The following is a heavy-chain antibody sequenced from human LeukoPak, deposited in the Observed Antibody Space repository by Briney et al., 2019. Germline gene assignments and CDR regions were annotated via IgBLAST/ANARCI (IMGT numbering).Heavy chain of an antibody. CDR2: IYPGDSDT. CDR3: ARFTEGWYFFDS. J-gene: IGHJ4*02. Sequence: GESLKISCNGSGYIFTNYWIGWVRQLPGKGLEWVEIIYPGDSDTRYSPVFQGQVTISADKSISTAYLQWSSMQASDTAMYYCARFTEGWYFFDSWGQGTLVTVSS. CDR1: GYIFTNYW. V-gene: IGHV5-51*03. D-gene: IGHD6-19*01.